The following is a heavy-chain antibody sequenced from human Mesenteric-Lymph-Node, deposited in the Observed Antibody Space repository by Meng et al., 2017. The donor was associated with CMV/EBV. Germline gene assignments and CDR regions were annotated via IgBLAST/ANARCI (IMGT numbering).Heavy chain of an antibody. D-gene: IGHD6-25*01. CDR2: INYGGTT. CDR3: ARVIAIVAAAPLDN. V-gene: IGHV4-39*07. Sequence: SETLSLTCTVSGGSINNGDYYWGWVRQAPGRGLEWIGSINYGGTTYYSPSLNSRVTLSVDTSRNQFSLKVNSVTAADTALYYCARVIAIVAAAPLDNWGQGRLVTVSS. J-gene: IGHJ4*02. CDR1: GGSINNGDYY.